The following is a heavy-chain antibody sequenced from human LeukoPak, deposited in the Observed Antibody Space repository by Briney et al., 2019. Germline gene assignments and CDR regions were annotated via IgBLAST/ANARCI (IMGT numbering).Heavy chain of an antibody. J-gene: IGHJ4*02. V-gene: IGHV1-2*02. CDR2: INPNSGAG. D-gene: IGHD2-15*01. Sequence: ASVKVSCKASGYTFSGNYMHWVRQAPGQGLEWMGWINPNSGAGNYAQKFQDRVTLTTDTSISTAYMELRRLRSDDTAVYYRTRVGVGIVPFDYWGQGTLVTVSS. CDR3: TRVGVGIVPFDY. CDR1: GYTFSGNY.